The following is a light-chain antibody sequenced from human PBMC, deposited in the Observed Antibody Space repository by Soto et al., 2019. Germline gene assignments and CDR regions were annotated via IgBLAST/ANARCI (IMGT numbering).Light chain of an antibody. Sequence: EIVLTQSPGTLSLSPGERATLSCRASQSVSSSYLAWYQQKPGQAPRLLIYGASSRATGIPDKFSGSGSETDFTLTISRLDPEDFAVYYCQQYDISPLTFGGGTKVEIK. V-gene: IGKV3-20*01. CDR2: GAS. CDR3: QQYDISPLT. CDR1: QSVSSSY. J-gene: IGKJ4*01.